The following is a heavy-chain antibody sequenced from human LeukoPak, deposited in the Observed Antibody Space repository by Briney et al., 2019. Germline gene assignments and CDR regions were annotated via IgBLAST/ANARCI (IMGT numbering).Heavy chain of an antibody. CDR2: VSPKTGRT. Sequence: ASLLLSCTASGYTFRSHDMNWVRQATGQGLEWMGWVSPKTGRTGYAQKFQGRVYMTTNASLSTAYMELSSLRSADTAVYFCARESERNDGWFDPWGQGTLVTVSS. D-gene: IGHD1-1*01. CDR1: GYTFRSHD. CDR3: ARESERNDGWFDP. V-gene: IGHV1-8*01. J-gene: IGHJ5*02.